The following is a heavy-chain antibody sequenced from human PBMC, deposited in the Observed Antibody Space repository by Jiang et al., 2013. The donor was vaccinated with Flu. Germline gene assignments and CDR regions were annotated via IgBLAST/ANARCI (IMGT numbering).Heavy chain of an antibody. J-gene: IGHJ5*02. V-gene: IGHV5-10-1*01. CDR2: IDPSDSYT. CDR3: VRQNSSSWFDP. CDR1: GYSFTSYW. Sequence: AEVKKPGESLKISCKGSGYSFTSYWISWVRQMPGKGLEWMGRIDPSDSYTNYSPSFQGHVTISADKSISTAYLQWSTLKASDSAMYYCVRQNSSSWFDPWGQGTLVTVSS. D-gene: IGHD1-7*01.